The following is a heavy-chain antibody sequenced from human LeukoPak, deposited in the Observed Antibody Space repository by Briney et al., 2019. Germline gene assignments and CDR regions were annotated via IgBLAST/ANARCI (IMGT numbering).Heavy chain of an antibody. CDR2: IYYSGST. J-gene: IGHJ5*02. D-gene: IGHD3-3*01. CDR1: GGSISSSSYY. Sequence: SETLSLTCTVSGGSISSSSYYWGWIRQPPGKGLEWIGSIYYSGSTYYNPSLKSRVTISVDTSKNQFSLKLSSVTAADTAVYYCARLGTYYDFWSGYLSGPGVWLDPWGQGTLVTVSS. CDR3: ARLGTYYDFWSGYLSGPGVWLDP. V-gene: IGHV4-39*01.